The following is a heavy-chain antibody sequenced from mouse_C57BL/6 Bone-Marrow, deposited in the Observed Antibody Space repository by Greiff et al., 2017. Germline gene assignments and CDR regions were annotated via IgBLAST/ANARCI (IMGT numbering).Heavy chain of an antibody. J-gene: IGHJ4*01. D-gene: IGHD2-5*01. Sequence: EVKLQESGPGLVKPSQSLSLTCSVTGYSITSGYYWNWIRQFPGNKLEWMGYISYDGSNNYNPSLKNRISITRDTSKNQFFLKLNSVTTEDTATYYCARDLASNPYAMDYWGQGTSVTVSS. CDR2: ISYDGSN. CDR1: GYSITSGYY. V-gene: IGHV3-6*01. CDR3: ARDLASNPYAMDY.